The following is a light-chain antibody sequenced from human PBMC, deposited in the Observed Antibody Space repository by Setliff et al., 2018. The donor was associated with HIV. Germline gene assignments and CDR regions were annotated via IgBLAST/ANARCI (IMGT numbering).Light chain of an antibody. CDR3: SSYTRSSSYV. J-gene: IGLJ1*01. CDR1: SSDIGGYDY. CDR2: EVN. Sequence: QSVLAQPASVSGSPGQSITISCTGTSSDIGGYDYVTWYQQHPGKAPKLMIYEVNNRPSGVSNRFSGSESGFTASLTISGLQAEDEADYYCSSYTRSSSYVFGTGTKVTVL. V-gene: IGLV2-14*01.